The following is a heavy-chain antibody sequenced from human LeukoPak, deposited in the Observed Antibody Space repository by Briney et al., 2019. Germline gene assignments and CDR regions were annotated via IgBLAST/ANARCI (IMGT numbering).Heavy chain of an antibody. Sequence: GGSLRLSCAASGFIFTNYFMSWVRQAPGKGLEWVASIKHDGSEKYYVDSVRGRFTISRDNTMNSLYLQMSSLRAEDTAVYYCATDRGWRTSGYYLYYFEYWGQGTLVTFS. J-gene: IGHJ4*02. V-gene: IGHV3-7*01. CDR2: IKHDGSEK. CDR3: ATDRGWRTSGYYLYYFEY. D-gene: IGHD3-3*01. CDR1: GFIFTNYF.